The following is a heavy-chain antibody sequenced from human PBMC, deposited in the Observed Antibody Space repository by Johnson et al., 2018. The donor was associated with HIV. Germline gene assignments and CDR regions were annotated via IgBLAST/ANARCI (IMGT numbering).Heavy chain of an antibody. CDR1: GFTVSSNY. CDR3: ARDATYYYDSSGYHDAFDI. V-gene: IGHV3-30-3*01. J-gene: IGHJ3*02. CDR2: ISYDGANK. Sequence: HVQLVESGGGLVQPGGSLRLSCAASGFTVSSNYMSWVRQAPGKGLEWVAVISYDGANKYYADSVKGRFTISRDNSKNTLYLQMNSLRAEDTAVYYCARDATYYYDSSGYHDAFDIWGQGTMVTVSS. D-gene: IGHD3-22*01.